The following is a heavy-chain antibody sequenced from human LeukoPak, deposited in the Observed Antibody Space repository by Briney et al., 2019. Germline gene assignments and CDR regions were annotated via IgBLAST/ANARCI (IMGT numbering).Heavy chain of an antibody. Sequence: GGSLRLSCVVSGFTVSTSYMSWVRQAPGKGLEWVSTIYAGGNTYYADSVKGRFIIFRDTSKNTLYLQINSLRAEDTAVYYCARTQTYAFDIWGQGTLVTVSA. J-gene: IGHJ3*02. V-gene: IGHV3-66*01. CDR1: GFTVSTSY. CDR2: IYAGGNT. CDR3: ARTQTYAFDI.